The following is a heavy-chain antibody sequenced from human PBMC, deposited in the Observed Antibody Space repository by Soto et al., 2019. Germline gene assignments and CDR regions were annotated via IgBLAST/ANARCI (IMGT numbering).Heavy chain of an antibody. CDR2: IYYSGST. CDR3: ARLIAADKRSYYFDY. J-gene: IGHJ4*02. V-gene: IGHV4-39*01. CDR1: GGSISSSSYY. Sequence: SETLSLTCTVSGGSISSSSYYWGWIRQPPGKGLEWIGSIYYSGSTYYNPSLKSRVTISVDTSKNQFSLKLSSVTAADTAVYYCARLIAADKRSYYFDYWGQGTLVTVSS. D-gene: IGHD6-13*01.